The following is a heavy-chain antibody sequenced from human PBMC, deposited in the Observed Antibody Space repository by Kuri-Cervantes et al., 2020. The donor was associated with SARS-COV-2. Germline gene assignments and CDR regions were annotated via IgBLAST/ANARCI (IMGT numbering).Heavy chain of an antibody. D-gene: IGHD5-18*01. Sequence: QITCKGSGDSFTSYWIGWVRQMPGKGLEWMGIIYPGDSDTRYSPSFQVQVTISADKSTSTAYLQWSSLKASDTAMYYCARLPYSYGLGYYFYYYGMDVWGQGTTVTVSS. CDR3: ARLPYSYGLGYYFYYYGMDV. J-gene: IGHJ6*02. CDR1: GDSFTSYW. CDR2: IYPGDSDT. V-gene: IGHV5-51*01.